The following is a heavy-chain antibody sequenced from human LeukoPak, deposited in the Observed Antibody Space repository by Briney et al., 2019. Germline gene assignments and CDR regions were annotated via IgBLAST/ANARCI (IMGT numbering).Heavy chain of an antibody. V-gene: IGHV4-34*01. Sequence: SETLSLTCAVYGGSFSGYYWSWIRQPPGKGLEWIGEINHSGSTNNNPSLKSRVTISVDTSKNQFSLKLSSVTAADTAVYYCARGLGLPGSSWGQGTLVTVSS. CDR1: GGSFSGYY. D-gene: IGHD5-12*01. CDR3: ARGLGLPGSS. J-gene: IGHJ1*01. CDR2: INHSGST.